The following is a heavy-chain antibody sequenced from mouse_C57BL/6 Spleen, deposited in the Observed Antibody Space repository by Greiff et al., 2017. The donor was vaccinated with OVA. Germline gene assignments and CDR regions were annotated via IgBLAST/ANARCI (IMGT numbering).Heavy chain of an antibody. Sequence: EVQGVESGGDLVKPGGSLKLSCAASGFTFSSYGMSWVRQTPDKRLEWVATISSGGSYTYYPDSVKGRFTISRDHAKNTLYLQMSSLKSEDTAMYYCARQRRGRYFDYWGQGTTLTVSS. CDR3: ARQRRGRYFDY. J-gene: IGHJ2*01. CDR2: ISSGGSYT. CDR1: GFTFSSYG. V-gene: IGHV5-6*01.